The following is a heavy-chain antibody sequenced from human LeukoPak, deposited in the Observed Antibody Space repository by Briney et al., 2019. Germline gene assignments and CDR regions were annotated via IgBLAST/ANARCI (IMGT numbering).Heavy chain of an antibody. D-gene: IGHD6-19*01. CDR3: ARGTGGVAEDY. V-gene: IGHV1-24*01. J-gene: IGHJ4*02. CDR1: GYTLTELS. Sequence: ASVKVSCKVSGYTLTELSMHWVRQAPGKGLEWMGGFDPEDGETIYAQKFQGRVTMTTDTSTSTAYMELRSLRSDDTAVYYCARGTGGVAEDYWGQGTLVTVSS. CDR2: FDPEDGET.